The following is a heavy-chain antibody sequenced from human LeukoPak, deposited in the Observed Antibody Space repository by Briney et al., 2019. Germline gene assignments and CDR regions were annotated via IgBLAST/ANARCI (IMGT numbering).Heavy chain of an antibody. D-gene: IGHD5-18*01. CDR3: ARVGGWACSYGYFDY. CDR2: INHSGST. J-gene: IGHJ4*02. V-gene: IGHV4-34*01. Sequence: SETLSLTCAVYGGSFSGYYWSWIRQPPGKGLEWIGEINHSGSTNYNPSLKSRVTISVDTSKNQFSLKLSSVTAADTAVYYCARVGGWACSYGYFDYWGQGTLVTVSS. CDR1: GGSFSGYY.